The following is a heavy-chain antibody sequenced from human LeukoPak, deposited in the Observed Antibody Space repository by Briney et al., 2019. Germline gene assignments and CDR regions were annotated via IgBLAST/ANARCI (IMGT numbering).Heavy chain of an antibody. Sequence: PGGSLRLSCAASGFTFDDYAMHWVRQAPGKGLEWVSLISGDGGSTYYADSVKGRFTISRDSSKNSLYLQMNSLRTEDTALYYCAKAGFSSSWYDLGDYFDYWGQGTLVTVSS. CDR3: AKAGFSSSWYDLGDYFDY. J-gene: IGHJ4*02. D-gene: IGHD6-13*01. CDR1: GFTFDDYA. CDR2: ISGDGGST. V-gene: IGHV3-43*02.